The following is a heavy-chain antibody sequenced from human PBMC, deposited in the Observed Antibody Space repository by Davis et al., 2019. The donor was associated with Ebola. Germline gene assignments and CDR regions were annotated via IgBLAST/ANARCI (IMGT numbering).Heavy chain of an antibody. V-gene: IGHV3-9*01. D-gene: IGHD3-10*01. Sequence: PGGSLRLSCLTSGFTFDDYAMHWVRQAPGKGLEWASGLSWNSAKIGYADSVKGRFNISRDNAKNFLYLEIKSLRPEDTASYYCVRDRHYYGTGSSTGMDVWGQGTMVTVSS. CDR3: VRDRHYYGTGSSTGMDV. J-gene: IGHJ6*02. CDR2: LSWNSAKI. CDR1: GFTFDDYA.